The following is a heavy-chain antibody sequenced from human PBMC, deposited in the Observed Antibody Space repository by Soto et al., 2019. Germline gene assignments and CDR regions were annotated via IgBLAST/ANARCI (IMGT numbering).Heavy chain of an antibody. D-gene: IGHD6-19*01. CDR2: IRSKAYGGTT. J-gene: IGHJ4*02. CDR1: GFTLVDYA. Sequence: PGGAXRPSGTAPGFTLVDYAMSGVRQGPGNGREWVGFIRSKAYGGTTEYAASVKDRFSISRDHSKSIAYLQMNRLKPDDPAVHYCTAPPTSRGWPWTGFKCWGPGTLVTVSS. CDR3: TAPPTSRGWPWTGFKC. V-gene: IGHV3-49*04.